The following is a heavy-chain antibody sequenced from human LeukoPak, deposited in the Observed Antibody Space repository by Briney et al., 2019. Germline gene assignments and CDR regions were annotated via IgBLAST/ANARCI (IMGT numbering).Heavy chain of an antibody. Sequence: GSLKLFCSASGFPFSGHGMHLVRRAPGKGLEWVAVISYEGSNKYYADSVKGRFTISRDNSKNTLYLQMNSLRAEDTAVYYCARGRPHGNDYWGQGTLVTVSS. CDR2: ISYEGSNK. V-gene: IGHV3-30*03. J-gene: IGHJ4*02. D-gene: IGHD4-23*01. CDR3: ARGRPHGNDY. CDR1: GFPFSGHG.